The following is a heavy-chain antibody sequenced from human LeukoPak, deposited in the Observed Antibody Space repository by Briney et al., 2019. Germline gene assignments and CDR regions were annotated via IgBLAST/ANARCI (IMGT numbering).Heavy chain of an antibody. CDR1: GFTVSSNY. Sequence: GGSLRLSCAASGFTVSSNYMSWVRQAPGKGLEWVSVIYSGGSTYYADSVRGRFTISRDNSKRTVDLQMNSLRLEDTAIYYCAKDRYSTSSTFTINPFDYWGQGILVTVSS. D-gene: IGHD2-2*01. J-gene: IGHJ4*02. CDR2: IYSGGST. V-gene: IGHV3-53*05. CDR3: AKDRYSTSSTFTINPFDY.